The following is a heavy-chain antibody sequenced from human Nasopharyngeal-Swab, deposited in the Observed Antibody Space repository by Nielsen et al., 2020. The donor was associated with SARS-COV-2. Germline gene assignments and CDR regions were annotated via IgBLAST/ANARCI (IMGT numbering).Heavy chain of an antibody. V-gene: IGHV3-64*04. CDR1: GFTFSSYA. J-gene: IGHJ6*03. CDR2: ISSNGGNT. D-gene: IGHD2-2*01. CDR3: ARGSRVVVPLLYYYYYMDV. Sequence: GGSLRLSCSASGFTFSSYAMHWVRQAPGKGLEYVSAISSNGGNTYYADSVKGRFTISRDNSKNTLYLQMSSLRSEDTAVYYCARGSRVVVPLLYYYYYMDVWGKGTTVTVSS.